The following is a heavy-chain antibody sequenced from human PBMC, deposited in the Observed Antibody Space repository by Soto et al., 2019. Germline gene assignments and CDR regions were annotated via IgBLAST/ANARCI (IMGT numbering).Heavy chain of an antibody. CDR3: ARDLGYSYGYSAFDI. CDR1: GGSVSSGSYY. V-gene: IGHV4-61*01. Sequence: SETLSLTCTVSGGSVSSGSYYWNWIRQPPGKGLEWIGYIYYSGSTNYNPPLKSRVTISVDTSKNQFSLKLSSVTAADTAVYYCARDLGYSYGYSAFDIWGQGTMVTVSS. CDR2: IYYSGST. J-gene: IGHJ3*02. D-gene: IGHD5-18*01.